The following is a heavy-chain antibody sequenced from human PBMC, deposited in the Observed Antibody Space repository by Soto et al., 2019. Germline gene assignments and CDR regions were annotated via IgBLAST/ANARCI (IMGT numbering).Heavy chain of an antibody. CDR1: GYTFTAYY. CDR2: INPNSGGT. V-gene: IGHV1-2*02. D-gene: IGHD5-12*01. Sequence: QVPLVQSGAEVKKPGASVKVSCKASGYTFTAYYMHWVRQAPGQGLEWMGWINPNSGGTYHAQNFQGRVTMTRDTSPTTAYMELASLRSDDTAVYYCARGGGRGYKELDPWGHGTLVIVSS. J-gene: IGHJ5*02. CDR3: ARGGGRGYKELDP.